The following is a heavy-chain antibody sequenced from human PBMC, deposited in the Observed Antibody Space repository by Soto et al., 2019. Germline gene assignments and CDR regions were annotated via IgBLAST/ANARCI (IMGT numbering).Heavy chain of an antibody. CDR1: GGTFSSYA. CDR2: IIPIFGTA. CDR3: ARYASARITGTIRYNWFDP. J-gene: IGHJ5*02. V-gene: IGHV1-69*13. D-gene: IGHD1-20*01. Sequence: SGKVSCKASGGTFSSYAISWVRQAPGQGLEWMGGIIPIFGTANYAQKFQGRVTITADESTSTAYMELSSLRSEDTAVYYCARYASARITGTIRYNWFDPWGQGTLVTVSS.